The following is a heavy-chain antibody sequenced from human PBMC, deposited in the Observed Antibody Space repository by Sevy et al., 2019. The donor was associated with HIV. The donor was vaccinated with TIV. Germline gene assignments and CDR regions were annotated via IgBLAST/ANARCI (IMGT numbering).Heavy chain of an antibody. CDR3: AKEYSSGYS. D-gene: IGHD3-22*01. J-gene: IGHJ4*02. CDR2: ISGSGGYT. Sequence: GGSLRLSCTASGLTFSSYVMSWVRQAPGKGLEWVSTISGSGGYTYGADSVKGRFTISSDNSKNTVYLQMNSLTVEETAMYYCAKEYSSGYSWGQGILVTVSS. CDR1: GLTFSSYV. V-gene: IGHV3-23*01.